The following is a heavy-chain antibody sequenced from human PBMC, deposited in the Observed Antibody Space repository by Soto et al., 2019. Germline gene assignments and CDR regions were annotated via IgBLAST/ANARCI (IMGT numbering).Heavy chain of an antibody. CDR3: ARQPFFNSGLDL. Sequence: EVQMVESGGGLVQPVASLKLSCAASGFSFGDSTLHWVRQASVGGLEWIGHIRSKTNSPATALAPTVAGRFTISIDDSHDMAYLHMNGRRTEVTAVYYCARQPFFNSGLDLWGQGTTVTVAS. J-gene: IGHJ6*02. CDR2: IRSKTNSPAT. CDR1: GFSFGDST. V-gene: IGHV3-73*02.